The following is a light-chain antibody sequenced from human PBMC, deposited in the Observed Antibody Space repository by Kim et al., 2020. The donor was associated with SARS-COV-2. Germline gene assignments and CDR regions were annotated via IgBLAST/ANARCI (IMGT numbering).Light chain of an antibody. V-gene: IGKV3-20*01. Sequence: SPGERATLSCRATQTVTNNFLALYQQKPGQAPRLLIYGASRRATGIQDRISGSGSGTDFTLTISRLEPEDSAVYYCQQYGSSLQTFGQGTKVELK. CDR2: GAS. J-gene: IGKJ1*01. CDR1: QTVTNNF. CDR3: QQYGSSLQT.